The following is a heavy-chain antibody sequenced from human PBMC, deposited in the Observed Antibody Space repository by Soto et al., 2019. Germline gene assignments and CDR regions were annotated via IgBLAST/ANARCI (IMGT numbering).Heavy chain of an antibody. CDR3: AKSITIFGVVIAYYYYGMDV. CDR2: ISYGGSNK. Sequence: PGGSLRLSCAASGFTFSSYGMHWVRQAPGKGLEWVAVISYGGSNKYYADSVKGRFTISRDNSKNTLYLQMNSLRAEDTAVYYCAKSITIFGVVIAYYYYGMDVWGQGTTVTVSS. J-gene: IGHJ6*02. V-gene: IGHV3-30*18. D-gene: IGHD3-3*01. CDR1: GFTFSSYG.